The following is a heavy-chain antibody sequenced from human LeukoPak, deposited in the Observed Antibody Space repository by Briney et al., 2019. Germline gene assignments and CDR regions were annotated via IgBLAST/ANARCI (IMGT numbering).Heavy chain of an antibody. CDR3: ARLYCSSTRCYLLLDY. CDR2: ISPYNGKT. CDR1: GYIFGSND. D-gene: IGHD2-2*01. V-gene: IGHV1-18*01. Sequence: GASVNVSCKASGYIFGSNDITWVRQAPGQGLEWMGWISPYNGKTSYAQKLQGRFTMTTDTSTSTAYMELRSLRSDDTAVYYCARLYCSSTRCYLLLDYWGQGTLVTVSS. J-gene: IGHJ4*02.